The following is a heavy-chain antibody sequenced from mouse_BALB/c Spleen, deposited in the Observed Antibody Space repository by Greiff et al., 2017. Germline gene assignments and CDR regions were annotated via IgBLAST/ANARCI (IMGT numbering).Heavy chain of an antibody. J-gene: IGHJ2*01. CDR1: GFTFSSYT. V-gene: IGHV5-12-2*01. CDR3: ARGKNYGSPFDY. D-gene: IGHD1-1*01. Sequence: EVKVVESGGGLVQPGGSLKLSCAASGFTFSSYTMSWVRQTPEKRLEWVAYISNGGGSTYYPDTVKGRFTISRDNAKNTLYLQMSSLKSEDTAMYYCARGKNYGSPFDYWGQGTTLTVSS. CDR2: ISNGGGST.